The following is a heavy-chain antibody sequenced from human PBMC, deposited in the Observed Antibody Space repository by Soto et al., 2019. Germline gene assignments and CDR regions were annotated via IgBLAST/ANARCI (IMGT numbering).Heavy chain of an antibody. CDR2: IYYSGST. V-gene: IGHV4-28*01. Sequence: PSETLSLTCAVSGYSISSSNWWGWIRQPPGKGLEWIGYIYYSGSTYYNPSLKSRVIMSVDTSKNQFSLKLSSVTAVDTAVYYCARTPNTYSGYDYSLAFDIWGQGTMVTVSS. CDR3: ARTPNTYSGYDYSLAFDI. J-gene: IGHJ3*02. CDR1: GYSISSSNW. D-gene: IGHD5-12*01.